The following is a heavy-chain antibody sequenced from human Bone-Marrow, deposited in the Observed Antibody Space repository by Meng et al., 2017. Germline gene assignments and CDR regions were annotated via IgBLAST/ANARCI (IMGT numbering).Heavy chain of an antibody. CDR3: ARDTRYSGSYSYFDY. CDR1: GFTFSSYA. J-gene: IGHJ4*02. Sequence: QVQLVESGGGVVQPGRSLRLSCAASGFTFSSYAMHWVRQAPGKGLEWVAVISYDGSNKYYADSVKGRFTISRDNSKNTLYLQMNSLRAEDTAVYYCARDTRYSGSYSYFDYWGQGTLVTVSS. D-gene: IGHD1-26*01. V-gene: IGHV3-30*01. CDR2: ISYDGSNK.